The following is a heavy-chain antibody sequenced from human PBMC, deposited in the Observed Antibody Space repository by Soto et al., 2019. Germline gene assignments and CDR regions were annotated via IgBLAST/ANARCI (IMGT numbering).Heavy chain of an antibody. J-gene: IGHJ6*02. D-gene: IGHD6-19*01. V-gene: IGHV1-3*01. Sequence: ASVKVSCKASGYTFTSYAMHWVREAPGERLERMGWINAGNGNTKYSQKFQGRVTITRDTSASTAYMELSSLRSEDTAVYYCAREGYSSGWYVDYYYGMDGWGQGTTVTVSS. CDR3: AREGYSSGWYVDYYYGMDG. CDR2: INAGNGNT. CDR1: GYTFTSYA.